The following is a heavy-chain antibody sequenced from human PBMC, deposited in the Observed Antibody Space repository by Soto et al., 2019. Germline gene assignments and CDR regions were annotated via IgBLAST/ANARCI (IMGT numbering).Heavy chain of an antibody. CDR2: IIPISDTT. V-gene: IGHV1-69*01. CDR1: GGTFSSYA. CDR3: ARSQGSSTSLDIYYYYYYGMDV. D-gene: IGHD2-2*01. Sequence: QVQLVQSGAEVKKPGSSVKVSCKASGGTFSSYAISWVRQAPGQGLEWMGGIIPISDTTNYAQKFQGRVTIPADESTSTAYMELSSLRSEDTAVYYCARSQGSSTSLDIYYYYYYGMDVWGQGTTVTVSS. J-gene: IGHJ6*02.